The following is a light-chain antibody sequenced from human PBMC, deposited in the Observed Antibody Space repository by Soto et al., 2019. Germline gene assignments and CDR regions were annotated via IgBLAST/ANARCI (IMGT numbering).Light chain of an antibody. CDR1: SSDVGNYDS. J-gene: IGLJ2*01. Sequence: QSALTQPPSASGSPGQSVTISCTGTSSDVGNYDSVSWYQHHPGKAPQAVIYEVNKRPSGVPDRFSGSKSGNTASLTISGLQAEDEADYYCQSFDADFVIFGGGTKLTVL. V-gene: IGLV2-8*01. CDR2: EVN. CDR3: QSFDADFVI.